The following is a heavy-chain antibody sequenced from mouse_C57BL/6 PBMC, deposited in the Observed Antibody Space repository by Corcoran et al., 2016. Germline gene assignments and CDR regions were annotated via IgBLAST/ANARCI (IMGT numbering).Heavy chain of an antibody. V-gene: IGHV1-26*01. Sequence: EVHLQQSGPELVKPGAPVKISYKAPRYTFTDYYMNWVKQSHGKSLEWIGDINPNNGGTSYNQKFKGKATLTVDKSSSTAYMELRSLTSEDSAVYYCARYWDYWGQGTTLTVSS. CDR2: INPNNGGT. CDR1: RYTFTDYY. D-gene: IGHD4-1*01. CDR3: ARYWDY. J-gene: IGHJ2*01.